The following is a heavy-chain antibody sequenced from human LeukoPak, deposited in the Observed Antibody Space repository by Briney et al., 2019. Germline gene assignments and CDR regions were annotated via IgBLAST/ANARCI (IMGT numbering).Heavy chain of an antibody. CDR2: ISGSGGYA. Sequence: GGSLRLSCAASGFTFSSYAMSWVRQAPGKGLEWVSSISGSGGYAYYANSVKGRFITSRDNSKNTLYLQMNSLRAEDTAVYYCAKDLGSYGFIWGQGTLVTVSS. CDR3: AKDLGSYGFI. J-gene: IGHJ4*02. D-gene: IGHD5-18*01. V-gene: IGHV3-23*01. CDR1: GFTFSSYA.